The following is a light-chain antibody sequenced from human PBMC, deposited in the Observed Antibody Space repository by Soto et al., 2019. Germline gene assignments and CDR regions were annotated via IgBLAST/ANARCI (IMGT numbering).Light chain of an antibody. CDR1: QSISRQ. V-gene: IGKV1-5*03. J-gene: IGKJ1*01. CDR2: QAS. CDR3: LQYQSYWT. Sequence: DIQMTQSPSTLSASVGDRVSITCRASQSISRQLAWYQQKPGKAPNLLIYQASNLETGVPSRFTGSGSGTEFTLTISSLQPDDLATYSCLQYQSYWTFDQGTKVEVK.